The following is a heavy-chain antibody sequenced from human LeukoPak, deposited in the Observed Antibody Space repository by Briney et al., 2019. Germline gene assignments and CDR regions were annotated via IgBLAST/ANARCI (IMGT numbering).Heavy chain of an antibody. J-gene: IGHJ4*02. CDR3: ARGFYYDSSSSALYYFDY. CDR1: GYTFTNFG. D-gene: IGHD3-22*01. V-gene: IGHV1-18*01. Sequence: ASVKVSCKASGYTFTNFGITWVRQAPGQGLEWMGWISGSNGNTNYAQQFRGRVTLTTDTFTSTAYMELRSLSSDDTAVYYCARGFYYDSSSSALYYFDYWGQGTLVTVSS. CDR2: ISGSNGNT.